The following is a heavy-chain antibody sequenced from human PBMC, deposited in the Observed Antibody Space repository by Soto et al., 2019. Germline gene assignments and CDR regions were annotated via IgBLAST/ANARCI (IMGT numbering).Heavy chain of an antibody. CDR3: ARDVGVYCISTSCYLSNWFDP. J-gene: IGHJ5*02. Sequence: ASVKVSCKASGGTFSSYAISWVRQAPGQGLEWMGGIIPIFGTANYAQKFQGRVTITADESTSTAYMELSSLRSEDTAVYYCARDVGVYCISTSCYLSNWFDPWGQGTLVTVSS. CDR2: IIPIFGTA. D-gene: IGHD2-2*01. CDR1: GGTFSSYA. V-gene: IGHV1-69*13.